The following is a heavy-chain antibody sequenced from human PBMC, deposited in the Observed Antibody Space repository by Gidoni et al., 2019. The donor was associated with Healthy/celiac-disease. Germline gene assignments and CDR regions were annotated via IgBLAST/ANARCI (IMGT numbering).Heavy chain of an antibody. J-gene: IGHJ6*02. CDR3: ARMGALNRDYDTTYYYYGMDV. CDR2: IDWDDDK. D-gene: IGHD5-12*01. V-gene: IGHV2-70*01. CDR1: GFSLSTSGMC. Sequence: QVTLRESGPALVKPTQTLTLTCTFSGFSLSTSGMCVSWIRQPSGKALEWLALIDWDDDKYYSTSLKTRLTISKDTSKNQVVLTMTNMDPVDTATYYCARMGALNRDYDTTYYYYGMDVWGQGTTVTVSS.